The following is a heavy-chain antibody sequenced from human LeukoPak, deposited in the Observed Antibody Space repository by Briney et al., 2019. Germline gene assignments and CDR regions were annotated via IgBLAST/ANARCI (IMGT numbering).Heavy chain of an antibody. D-gene: IGHD4-17*01. V-gene: IGHV3-21*01. CDR1: GFTFSRHS. CDR3: AIFQGTYGDNDNDF. CDR2: ISSSSSYT. J-gene: IGHJ4*02. Sequence: GGSLRLSCAASGFTFSRHSMNWVRQAPGKGLELVSSISSSSSYTSYADSVQGRFTTSRDNAKNSLYLQMSSLRAEDTAVYYCAIFQGTYGDNDNDFWGQGTLVTVSS.